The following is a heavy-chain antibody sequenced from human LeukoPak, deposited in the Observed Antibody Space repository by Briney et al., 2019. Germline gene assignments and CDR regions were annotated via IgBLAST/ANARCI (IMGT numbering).Heavy chain of an antibody. D-gene: IGHD4-17*01. CDR3: AKSGTVTTSPFDY. CDR2: ISYDGSNK. Sequence: PGRYLRLSCAASGFTFSSYGMPWVRQAPGKGLEWVAVISYDGSNKYYADSVKGRFTISRDNSKNTLYLQMNSLRAEDTAVYYCAKSGTVTTSPFDYWGQGTLVTVSS. CDR1: GFTFSSYG. J-gene: IGHJ4*02. V-gene: IGHV3-30*18.